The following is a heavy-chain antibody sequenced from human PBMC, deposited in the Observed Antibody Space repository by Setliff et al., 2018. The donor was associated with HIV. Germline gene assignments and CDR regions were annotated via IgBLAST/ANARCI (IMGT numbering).Heavy chain of an antibody. J-gene: IGHJ6*03. Sequence: LSLSCAASGLLFTNAWMSWIRQAPGKGLEWVSYISYSGSTIYYADSVKGRITISRDNAKNSLYLQMNSLRAEDTAVYYCARPLTGYSITHYYYMDVWGKGTTVTVSS. V-gene: IGHV3-11*04. CDR1: GLLFTNAW. CDR3: ARPLTGYSITHYYYMDV. CDR2: ISYSGSTI. D-gene: IGHD3-9*01.